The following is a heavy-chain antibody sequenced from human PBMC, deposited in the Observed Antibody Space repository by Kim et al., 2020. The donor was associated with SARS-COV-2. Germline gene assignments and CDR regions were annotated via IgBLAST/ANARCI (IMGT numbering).Heavy chain of an antibody. Sequence: AQKFQGRVTMTRDTSTSTVYMELSSLRSEDTAVYYCARDKRSAAAGTFDPWGQGTLVTVSS. D-gene: IGHD6-13*01. J-gene: IGHJ5*02. V-gene: IGHV1-46*01. CDR3: ARDKRSAAAGTFDP.